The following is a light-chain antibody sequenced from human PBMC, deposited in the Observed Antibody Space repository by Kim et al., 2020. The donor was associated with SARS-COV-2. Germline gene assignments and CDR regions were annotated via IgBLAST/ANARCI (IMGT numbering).Light chain of an antibody. V-gene: IGKV1-8*01. Sequence: AIRMTQSPSSFSASTGDRVTITCRASQGVNTYLAWYQQKPGKAPNLLIYAASTLQSGVPSRFSGSGSGTEFTLTISSLQSEEFATYYCQQYYTYPLTFGGGTKVDIK. CDR2: AAS. CDR1: QGVNTY. CDR3: QQYYTYPLT. J-gene: IGKJ4*01.